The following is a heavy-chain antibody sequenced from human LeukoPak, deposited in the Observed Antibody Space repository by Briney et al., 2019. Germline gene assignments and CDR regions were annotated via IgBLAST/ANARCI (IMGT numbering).Heavy chain of an antibody. V-gene: IGHV4-61*02. CDR2: IYTSGST. D-gene: IGHD3-3*01. J-gene: IGHJ4*02. CDR1: GASISRSSYF. Sequence: KPSETLSLTCTVSGASISRSSYFWNWVRQPAGKGLEWIGRIYTSGSTSYNPSLKSRVTISVDTSKNQFSLKLSSVTAADTAMYYCARSEWPTYYLDYWGQGTLVTVSS. CDR3: ARSEWPTYYLDY.